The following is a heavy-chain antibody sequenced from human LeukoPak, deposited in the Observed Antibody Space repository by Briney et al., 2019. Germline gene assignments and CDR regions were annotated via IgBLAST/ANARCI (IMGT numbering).Heavy chain of an antibody. D-gene: IGHD3-16*02. J-gene: IGHJ4*02. CDR3: ASVLLSLGELSY. CDR2: INSDGSST. Sequence: PGGSLRLSCAASGFTFSSYWMHWVRQAPGKGLVWVSRINSDGSSTSYADSVKGRFTISRDNAKNTLYLQMNSLRAEDTAVYYCASVLLSLGELSYWGQGTLVTVSS. CDR1: GFTFSSYW. V-gene: IGHV3-74*01.